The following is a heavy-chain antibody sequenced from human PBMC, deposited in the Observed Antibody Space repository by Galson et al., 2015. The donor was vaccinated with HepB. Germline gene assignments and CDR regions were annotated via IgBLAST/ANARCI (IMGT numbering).Heavy chain of an antibody. CDR2: IYNTGST. CDR3: ATAHCGGDCYVVSWYFDL. V-gene: IGHV4-39*07. CDR1: GGSISSGSYY. D-gene: IGHD2-21*02. J-gene: IGHJ2*01. Sequence: LSLTCTVSGGSISSGSYYWGWIRQTPGKGLEWIGTIYNTGSTYYNPSLKSRVTISVDTSKNQFSLNLNSVTAADTAVYYCATAHCGGDCYVVSWYFDLWGRGTLVTVSS.